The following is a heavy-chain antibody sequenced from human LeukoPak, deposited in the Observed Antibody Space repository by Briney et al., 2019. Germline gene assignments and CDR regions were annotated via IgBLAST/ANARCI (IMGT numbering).Heavy chain of an antibody. CDR1: GYSISSGYY. D-gene: IGHD2-2*01. CDR3: ARDVGCSSTSCREEGYYFDY. J-gene: IGHJ4*02. V-gene: IGHV4-38-2*02. Sequence: HPSETLSLTCTVSGYSISSGYYWSWIRQPPGKGLEWIGEINHSGSTNYNPSLKSRVTMSVDTSKNQFSLKLSSVTAADTAVYYCARDVGCSSTSCREEGYYFDYWGQGTLVTVSS. CDR2: INHSGST.